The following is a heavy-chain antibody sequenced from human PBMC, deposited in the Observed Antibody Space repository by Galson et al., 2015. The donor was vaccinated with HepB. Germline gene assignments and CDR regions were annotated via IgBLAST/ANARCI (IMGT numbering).Heavy chain of an antibody. CDR2: ISSSSSYI. CDR1: GFTFSSYS. D-gene: IGHD4/OR15-4a*01. CDR3: AGLLTSDAFDI. V-gene: IGHV3-21*01. J-gene: IGHJ3*02. Sequence: SLRLSCAASGFTFSSYSMNWVRQAPGKGLEWVSSISSSSSYIYYADSVKGRFTISRDNAKNSLYLQMNSLRAEDTAAYYCAGLLTSDAFDIWGQGTMVTVSS.